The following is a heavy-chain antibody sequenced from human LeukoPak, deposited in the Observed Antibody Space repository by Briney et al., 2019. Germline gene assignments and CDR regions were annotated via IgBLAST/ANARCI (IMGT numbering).Heavy chain of an antibody. J-gene: IGHJ4*02. V-gene: IGHV3-23*01. D-gene: IGHD6-19*01. CDR2: INGGGYNT. Sequence: GGSLRLSCAASGFTFNNYVMSWVRQAPGKGLEWISTINGGGYNTYYADSVKGRFTISRDNSKNTLSLQVNTLRAEDTAVYYCARASGIYGSGWYFDYWGQGTLVTVSS. CDR3: ARASGIYGSGWYFDY. CDR1: GFTFNNYV.